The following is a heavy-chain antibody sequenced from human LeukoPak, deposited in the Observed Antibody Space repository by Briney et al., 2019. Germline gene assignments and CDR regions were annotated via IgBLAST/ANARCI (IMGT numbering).Heavy chain of an antibody. D-gene: IGHD4-17*01. CDR2: IYYSGST. CDR1: GGSISSYY. J-gene: IGHJ4*02. CDR3: ARRDYGDYVLDY. Sequence: SETLSLTCTVSGGSISSYYWSWIRQPPGQGLEWIGYIYYSGSTNYNPSLKSRITISVDTSKNQVSLKLSSVTAADTAVYYCARRDYGDYVLDYWGQGTLVTVSS. V-gene: IGHV4-59*01.